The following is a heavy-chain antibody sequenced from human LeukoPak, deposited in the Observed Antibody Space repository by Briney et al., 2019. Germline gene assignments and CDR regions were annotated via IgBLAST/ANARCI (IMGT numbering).Heavy chain of an antibody. CDR2: ISYDGSNK. CDR1: GFTFSSYA. V-gene: IGHV3-30*04. Sequence: PGRSLRLSCAASGFTFSSYAMHWVRQAPGKGLEWVAVISYDGSNKYYADSVKGRFTISRDNSKNTLYLQMNSLRAEDTAVYYCASSGPYSYYGMDVWGQGTTVTVSS. J-gene: IGHJ6*02. CDR3: ASSGPYSYYGMDV.